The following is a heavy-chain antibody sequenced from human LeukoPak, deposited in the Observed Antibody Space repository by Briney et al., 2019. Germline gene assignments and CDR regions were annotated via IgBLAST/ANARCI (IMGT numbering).Heavy chain of an antibody. CDR2: IKQDGSET. CDR3: ASSVITTTPVYFDY. J-gene: IGHJ4*02. Sequence: PGGSLRLSCAASGFSFVNHWMSWVRQAPGKGLEWLANIKQDGSETYYLDSVKGRFTISRDTSKNTLFLQMNSLRVEDTAVYYCASSVITTTPVYFDYWGQGTLVTVSS. CDR1: GFSFVNHW. V-gene: IGHV3-7*03. D-gene: IGHD3-22*01.